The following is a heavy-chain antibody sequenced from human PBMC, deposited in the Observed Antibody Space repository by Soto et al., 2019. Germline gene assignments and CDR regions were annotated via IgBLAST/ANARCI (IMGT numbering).Heavy chain of an antibody. CDR1: GFTFSING. CDR2: ISYDGSSK. V-gene: IGHV3-30*03. J-gene: IGHJ4*02. CDR3: ARDLSSTWSFDY. Sequence: QVQLVESGGGVVQPARSLRLSCAASGFTFSINGMLWVRQAPGKGLEWVAVISYDGSSKYYADSVRGRFTISRDNSKNTLYLQMNSLRSEDTAVYYCARDLSSTWSFDYWGQGTLVTVSS. D-gene: IGHD6-13*01.